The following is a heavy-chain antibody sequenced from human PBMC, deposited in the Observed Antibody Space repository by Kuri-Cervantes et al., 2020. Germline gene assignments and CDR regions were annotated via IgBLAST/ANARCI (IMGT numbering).Heavy chain of an antibody. CDR1: GFTFDDYA. V-gene: IGHV3-9*01. D-gene: IGHD6-19*01. Sequence: GGSLRLSCAASGFTFDDYAMHWVRQAPGKGLEWVSGISWNSGSIGYADSVKGRFTISRDNAKNSLYLQMNSLRAEDTAVYYCAREGPRDSSGWFRNLGPYYYYYYYMDVWGKGTTVTVSS. CDR3: AREGPRDSSGWFRNLGPYYYYYYYMDV. J-gene: IGHJ6*03. CDR2: ISWNSGSI.